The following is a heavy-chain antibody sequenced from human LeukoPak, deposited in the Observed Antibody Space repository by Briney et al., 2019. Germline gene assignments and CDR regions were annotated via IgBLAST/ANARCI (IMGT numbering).Heavy chain of an antibody. Sequence: PSETLSLTCTVSGGSISNYYWSWIRQPAGKGPEWIGRIYTSGSTNYNPTLKSRVTMSVDTSKNRFSLKLSSVTAADTAVYYCARDRYDSVYNWFDPWGQGTLVTVSS. CDR2: IYTSGST. V-gene: IGHV4-4*07. J-gene: IGHJ5*02. D-gene: IGHD3-22*01. CDR3: ARDRYDSVYNWFDP. CDR1: GGSISNYY.